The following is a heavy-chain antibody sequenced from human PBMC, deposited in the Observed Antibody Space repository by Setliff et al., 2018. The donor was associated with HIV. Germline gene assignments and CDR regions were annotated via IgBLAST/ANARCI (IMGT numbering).Heavy chain of an antibody. CDR1: GYNFATYY. CDR3: TRRRRAPGTGDLEAY. J-gene: IGHJ4*02. CDR2: INPGDSNT. D-gene: IGHD7-27*01. V-gene: IGHV5-51*01. Sequence: GESLKISCKTSGYNFATYYIGWVRQMPGKGLEWMGNINPGDSNTKYSPSFQGQVTISADKSITTAYLQWDSLKASDTAMYYCTRRRRAPGTGDLEAYWGQGTLVTVSS.